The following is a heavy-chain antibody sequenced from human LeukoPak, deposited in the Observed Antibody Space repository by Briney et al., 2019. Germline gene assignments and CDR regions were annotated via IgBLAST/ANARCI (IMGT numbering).Heavy chain of an antibody. CDR1: GFTFSSYS. Sequence: YPGGSLRLSCAASGFTFSSYSMNWVRQAPGKGLEWVSSISSSSSYIYYADSVKGRFTTSRDNAKNSLYLQMNSLRAEDTAVYYCAREPDYGVYAGYFDYWGQGTLVTVSS. CDR3: AREPDYGVYAGYFDY. CDR2: ISSSSSYI. V-gene: IGHV3-21*01. D-gene: IGHD4-17*01. J-gene: IGHJ4*02.